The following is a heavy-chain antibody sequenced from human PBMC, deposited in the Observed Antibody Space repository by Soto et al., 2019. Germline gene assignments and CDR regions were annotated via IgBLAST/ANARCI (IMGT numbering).Heavy chain of an antibody. CDR2: VNPNSGNT. V-gene: IGHV1-8*02. D-gene: IGHD6-25*01. J-gene: IGHJ5*02. CDR3: ARGGQRWWFDP. Sequence: QEQLVQSGAEMRKPGASVKVSCKASGSTFTSYAITWVRQAAGQGLEWMGWVNPNSGNTGYAQKFQGRVTMTRNTSIRTAYMELSSLRSDDAAVYYCARGGQRWWFDPWGQGTLFTVSS. CDR1: GSTFTSYA.